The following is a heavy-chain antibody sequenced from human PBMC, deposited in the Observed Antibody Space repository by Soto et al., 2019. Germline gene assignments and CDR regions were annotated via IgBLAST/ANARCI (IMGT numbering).Heavy chain of an antibody. D-gene: IGHD4-17*01. J-gene: IGHJ5*02. Sequence: EVQLLESGGGLVQPGGSLRLSCAASGFIFSSYAMTWVRQAPGKGLEWVSTISGSGGGTYYADSVKGRFTISRDNSKNTLYLQMNSLRAEDTAIFYSAKGKGSGEFGDYFLSWFDPWGQGTLVTVSS. CDR2: ISGSGGGT. CDR1: GFIFSSYA. V-gene: IGHV3-23*01. CDR3: AKGKGSGEFGDYFLSWFDP.